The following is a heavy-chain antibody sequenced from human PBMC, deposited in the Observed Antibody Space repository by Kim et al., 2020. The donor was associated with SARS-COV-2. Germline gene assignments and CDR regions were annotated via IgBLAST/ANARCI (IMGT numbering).Heavy chain of an antibody. CDR1: GYTFTSYG. CDR2: ISAYNGNT. CDR3: ARDTAVAGMDHYLYYYYYGMDV. J-gene: IGHJ6*02. D-gene: IGHD6-19*01. V-gene: IGHV1-18*01. Sequence: ASVKVSCKASGYTFTSYGISWVRQAPGQGLEWMGWISAYNGNTNYAQKLQGRVTMTTDTSTSTAYMELRSLRSDDTAVYYCARDTAVAGMDHYLYYYYYGMDVWGQGTTVTVSS.